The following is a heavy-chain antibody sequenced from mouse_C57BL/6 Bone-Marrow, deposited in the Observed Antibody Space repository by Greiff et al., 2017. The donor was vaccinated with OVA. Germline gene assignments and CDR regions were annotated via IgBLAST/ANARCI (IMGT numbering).Heavy chain of an antibody. CDR2: IWSDGST. D-gene: IGHD2-1*01. J-gene: IGHJ3*01. CDR3: AREYYGNYGGWFAY. Sequence: VMLVESGPGLVAPSQSLSITCTVSGFSLTSYGVHWVRQPPGKGLEWLVVIWSDGSTTYNSALKSRLSISKDNSKSQVYLKMNSLQTDDTAMYYCAREYYGNYGGWFAYWGQGTLVTVSA. CDR1: GFSLTSYG. V-gene: IGHV2-6*03.